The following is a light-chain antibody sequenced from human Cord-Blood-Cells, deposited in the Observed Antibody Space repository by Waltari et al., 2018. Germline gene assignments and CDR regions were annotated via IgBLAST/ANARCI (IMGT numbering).Light chain of an antibody. V-gene: IGKV4-1*01. CDR1: QSVLYSSNNKNC. Sequence: EIVMNQSPDSLAVPLGERATINCQSSQSVLYSSNNKNCLAWYQQKPGQPPKLLIYWASTRESGVPDRFSGSGSGTDFTLTISSLQAEDVAVYYCQQYYSTPLTFGGGTKVEIK. CDR2: WAS. J-gene: IGKJ4*01. CDR3: QQYYSTPLT.